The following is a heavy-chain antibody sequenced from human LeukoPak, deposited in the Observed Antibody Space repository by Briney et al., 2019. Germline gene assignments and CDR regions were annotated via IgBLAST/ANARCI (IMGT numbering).Heavy chain of an antibody. CDR1: EFTFSSCA. Sequence: GGSLRLSCTASEFTFSSCAMSWVRQAPGKGLEWVSLITATGTTTYYADSVKGRFTISRDSSKNTLYLQMNSLRADDTAVYYCAKDGGLWVSAHWGDSWGRGTLVTVSS. V-gene: IGHV3-23*01. CDR2: ITATGTTT. J-gene: IGHJ4*02. CDR3: AKDGGLWVSAHWGDS. D-gene: IGHD7-27*01.